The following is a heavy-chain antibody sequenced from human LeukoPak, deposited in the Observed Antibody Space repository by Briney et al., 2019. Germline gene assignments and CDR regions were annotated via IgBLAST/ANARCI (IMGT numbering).Heavy chain of an antibody. CDR1: GFTFSSYA. Sequence: GGSLRLSCAASGFTFSSYAMTWVRQAPGKGLEWVSAISGSGGSAYHADSVKGRFTISRDNSKNTLYLHMNSLRAEDTAVYYCAKGALYYYDSSGYSDYWGQGTLVTVSS. D-gene: IGHD3-22*01. CDR3: AKGALYYYDSSGYSDY. CDR2: ISGSGGSA. V-gene: IGHV3-23*01. J-gene: IGHJ4*02.